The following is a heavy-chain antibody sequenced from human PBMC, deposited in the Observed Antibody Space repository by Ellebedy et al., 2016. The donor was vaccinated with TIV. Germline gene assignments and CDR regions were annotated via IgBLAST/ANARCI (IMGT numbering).Heavy chain of an antibody. Sequence: GKSLKISCAASGFTFSTYSMNWVRQAPGKGLEWVSSMSGTSSYVHYADSVEGRFTISRDNAKNSLCLQMSSLRVEDTAVYYCARGRGFILDYWGQGTLVTVSS. CDR1: GFTFSTYS. CDR2: MSGTSSYV. D-gene: IGHD2-21*01. J-gene: IGHJ4*02. CDR3: ARGRGFILDY. V-gene: IGHV3-21*04.